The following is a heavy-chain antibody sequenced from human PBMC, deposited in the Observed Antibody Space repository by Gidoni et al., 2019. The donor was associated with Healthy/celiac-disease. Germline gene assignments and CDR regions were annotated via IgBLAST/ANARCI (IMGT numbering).Heavy chain of an antibody. J-gene: IGHJ3*02. CDR2: MGTAGDT. Sequence: EVQLVESGGGLVQPGGSLRLSCAASGFTFSRYDMHWVRQATGNGLEWVSAMGTAGDTYYPGSVKGRFTISRENAKNSLYLQMNSLRAGDTAVYYCARAGYCSSTSCYNNAFDIWGQGTMVTVSS. CDR3: ARAGYCSSTSCYNNAFDI. CDR1: GFTFSRYD. D-gene: IGHD2-2*01. V-gene: IGHV3-13*01.